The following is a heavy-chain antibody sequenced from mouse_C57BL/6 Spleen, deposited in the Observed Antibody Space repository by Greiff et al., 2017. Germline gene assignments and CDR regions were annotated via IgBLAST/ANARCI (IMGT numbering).Heavy chain of an antibody. CDR3: ASNCYWYFDV. CDR1: GFTFSDYG. CDR2: ISSGSSTI. J-gene: IGHJ1*03. Sequence: DVQLVESGGGLVKPGGSLKLSCAASGFTFSDYGMHWVRQAPEKGLEWVAYISSGSSTIYYADTVKGRFTISRDNAKNTLFLQMTSLRSEDTAMYYCASNCYWYFDVWGTGTTVTVSS. V-gene: IGHV5-17*01. D-gene: IGHD4-1*01.